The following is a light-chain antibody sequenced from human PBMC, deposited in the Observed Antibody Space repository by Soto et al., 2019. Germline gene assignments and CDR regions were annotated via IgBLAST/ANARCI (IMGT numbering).Light chain of an antibody. CDR2: EVS. CDR3: SSDAGSNNWV. J-gene: IGLJ3*02. Sequence: QSVLTQPPSASGSPGQSVTISCTGTSSDVGGSNYVSWYQHHPGKAPKLMIYEVSKRPSGVPDRFSGCKSGNTASLTVSGLRAEDEADYYCSSDAGSNNWVFGGGTQLTVL. CDR1: SSDVGGSNY. V-gene: IGLV2-8*01.